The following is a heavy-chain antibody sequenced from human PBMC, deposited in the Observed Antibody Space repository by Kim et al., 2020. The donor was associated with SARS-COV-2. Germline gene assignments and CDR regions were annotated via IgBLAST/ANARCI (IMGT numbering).Heavy chain of an antibody. CDR3: ARDYRVFESPDNVDS. J-gene: IGHJ4*02. V-gene: IGHV3-30*07. D-gene: IGHD1-20*01. Sequence: SVKGRFSVSRDNTKNTLYLQMNSLRAGDTAVYCCARDYRVFESPDNVDSWGQGTLVTVSS.